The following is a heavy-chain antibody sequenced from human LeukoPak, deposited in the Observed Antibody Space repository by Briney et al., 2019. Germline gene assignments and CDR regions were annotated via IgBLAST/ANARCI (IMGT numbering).Heavy chain of an antibody. Sequence: GGSLSLSCAVSGFIFSNYAMNWVRQAPGKGLEWVSAISGSGHSTYYADSVKCRFTISRDNSKNTLSLQMNSLRAEDTAVYYCAKDHDYYASGPIWGQGTMVTVSS. CDR3: AKDHDYYASGPI. V-gene: IGHV3-23*01. CDR2: ISGSGHST. D-gene: IGHD3-10*01. J-gene: IGHJ3*02. CDR1: GFIFSNYA.